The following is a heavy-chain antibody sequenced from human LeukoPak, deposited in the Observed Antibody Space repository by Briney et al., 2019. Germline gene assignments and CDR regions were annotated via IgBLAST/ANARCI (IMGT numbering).Heavy chain of an antibody. CDR1: GGSFSGYY. CDR2: INHSGST. D-gene: IGHD3-22*01. J-gene: IGHJ4*02. CDR3: ARYYYDSSGYGGAFDY. V-gene: IGHV4-34*01. Sequence: SETLSLTCAVYGGSFSGYYWSWIRQPPGKGLEWIGEINHSGSTNYNPSLKSRVTISVDTSKNQFSLKLSSVTAADTAVYYCARYYYDSSGYGGAFDYWGQGTLVTVSS.